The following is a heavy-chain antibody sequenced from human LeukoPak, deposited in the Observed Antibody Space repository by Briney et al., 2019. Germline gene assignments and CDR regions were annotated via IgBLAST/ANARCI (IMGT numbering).Heavy chain of an antibody. D-gene: IGHD2-15*01. Sequence: ASVKVSCKASGYTFTSYYMHWVRQAPGQGLEWMGIVNPSGGSTSYAQKFQGRVTMTRDTSTSTVYMELSSLRSEDTAVYYCAREGNQNIVVVVAATGGFDYWGQGTLVTVSS. J-gene: IGHJ4*02. V-gene: IGHV1-46*01. CDR3: AREGNQNIVVVVAATGGFDY. CDR1: GYTFTSYY. CDR2: VNPSGGST.